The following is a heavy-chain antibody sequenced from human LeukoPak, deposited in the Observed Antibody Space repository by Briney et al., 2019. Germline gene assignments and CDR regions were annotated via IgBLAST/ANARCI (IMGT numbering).Heavy chain of an antibody. CDR2: IYSGGST. D-gene: IGHD2-15*01. CDR1: GFTVSSNY. CDR3: ARDLLRGNSFDY. Sequence: PGGSLRLSCAASGFTVSSNYMSWVRQAPGKGLEWVSVIYSGGSTYYAGSVKGRFTISRDNSKNTLYLQMNSLRAEDTAVYYCARDLLRGNSFDYWGQGTLVTVSS. J-gene: IGHJ4*02. V-gene: IGHV3-66*01.